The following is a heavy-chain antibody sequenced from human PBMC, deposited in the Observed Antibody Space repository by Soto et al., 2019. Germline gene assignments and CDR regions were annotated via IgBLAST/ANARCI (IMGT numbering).Heavy chain of an antibody. V-gene: IGHV1-46*01. Sequence: GASVKVSCKASGYTFTSYYMHWVRQAPGQGLEWMGIINPSGGSTSYAQKLQGRVTMTRDTSTSTVYMEMSSLRSEDTAVNYCARCEKVFGCVVSVGYYYYYYCMDVWGKGTTVTVSS. CDR1: GYTFTSYY. D-gene: IGHD3-16*01. J-gene: IGHJ6*03. CDR3: ARCEKVFGCVVSVGYYYYYYCMDV. CDR2: INPSGGST.